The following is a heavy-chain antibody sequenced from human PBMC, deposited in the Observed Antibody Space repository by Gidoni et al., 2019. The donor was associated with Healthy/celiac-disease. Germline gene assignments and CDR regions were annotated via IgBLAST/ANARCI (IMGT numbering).Heavy chain of an antibody. D-gene: IGHD2-8*01. CDR1: GFTFSSYS. V-gene: IGHV3-48*01. J-gene: IGHJ6*03. CDR3: ARAYCTNGYYYYYYMDV. CDR2: ISSSSSTI. Sequence: EVQLVESGGGLVQHGGSLRPSCAASGFTFSSYSMNWVRQAPGKGLEWVSYISSSSSTIYYADSVKGRFTISRDNAKNSLYLQMNSLRAEDTAVYYCARAYCTNGYYYYYYMDVWGKGTTVTVSS.